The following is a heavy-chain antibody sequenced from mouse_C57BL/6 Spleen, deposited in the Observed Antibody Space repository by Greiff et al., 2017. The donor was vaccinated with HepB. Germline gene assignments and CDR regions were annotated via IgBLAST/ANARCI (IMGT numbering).Heavy chain of an antibody. D-gene: IGHD1-1*01. CDR3: ARRAYYGSPYWYFDV. Sequence: VQLQQSGPELVKPGASVKIPCKASGYTFTDYNMDWVKQSHGKSLEWIGDINPNNGGTIYNQKFKGKATLTVDKSSSTAYMELRSLTSEDTAVYYCARRAYYGSPYWYFDVWGTGTTVTVSS. J-gene: IGHJ1*03. V-gene: IGHV1-18*01. CDR1: GYTFTDYN. CDR2: INPNNGGT.